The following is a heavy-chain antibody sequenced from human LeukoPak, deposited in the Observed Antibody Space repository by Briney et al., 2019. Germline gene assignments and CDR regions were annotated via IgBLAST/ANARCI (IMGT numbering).Heavy chain of an antibody. Sequence: PSETLSLTCAVYGGSFSGYYWSWIRQPPGKGLEWIGEINHSGSTNYNPSLKSRVTISVDTSKNQFSLKLSSVTAADTAVYYCARGGGLPNSGGWSDPYFDYWGQGTLVTVSS. J-gene: IGHJ4*02. CDR3: ARGGGLPNSGGWSDPYFDY. CDR2: INHSGST. D-gene: IGHD6-19*01. V-gene: IGHV4-34*01. CDR1: GGSFSGYY.